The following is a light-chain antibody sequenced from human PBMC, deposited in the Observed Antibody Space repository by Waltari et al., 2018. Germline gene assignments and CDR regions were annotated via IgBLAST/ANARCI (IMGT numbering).Light chain of an antibody. CDR1: QSLLHSNGYNY. CDR3: MQALQTSFT. Sequence: DIVMTQSPLSLPVTTAEPAAISCRYSQSLLHSNGYNYLDWYLQKPGQSPQLLIYLGSNRASGVPDRFSGSGSGTDFTLKISRVEAEDVGVYYCMQALQTSFTFGPGTKVDIK. J-gene: IGKJ3*01. V-gene: IGKV2-28*01. CDR2: LGS.